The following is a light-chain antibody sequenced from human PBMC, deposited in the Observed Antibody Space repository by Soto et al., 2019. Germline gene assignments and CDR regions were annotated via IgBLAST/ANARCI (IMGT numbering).Light chain of an antibody. CDR3: QQRSNWPPGVT. CDR1: QSVTTY. CDR2: DAS. J-gene: IGKJ3*01. Sequence: EVVLTQSPATLSLSPGERATLSCTASQSVTTYLAWYQQKPGQAPRLLIYDASTRATGIPARFSGSGSGTDFTLTISSLEPEDFAVYYGQQRSNWPPGVTFGPGTKVDIK. V-gene: IGKV3-11*01.